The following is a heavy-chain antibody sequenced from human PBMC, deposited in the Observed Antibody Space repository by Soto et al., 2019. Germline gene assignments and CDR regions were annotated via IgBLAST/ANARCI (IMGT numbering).Heavy chain of an antibody. D-gene: IGHD2-2*01. CDR1: GYTFTGYY. V-gene: IGHV1-2*04. Sequence: ASVKVSCKASGYTFTGYYMHWVRQAPGQGLEWMGWINPNSGGTNYAQKFQGWVTMTRDTSISTAYMELSRLRSDDTAVYYCAIGGIVVVPAAQVLDYYYGMDVWGQGTTVTVSS. CDR2: INPNSGGT. CDR3: AIGGIVVVPAAQVLDYYYGMDV. J-gene: IGHJ6*02.